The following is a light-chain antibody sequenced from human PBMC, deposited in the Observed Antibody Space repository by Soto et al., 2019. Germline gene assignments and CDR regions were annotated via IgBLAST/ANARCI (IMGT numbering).Light chain of an antibody. Sequence: QSALTQPASVYGSPGQSITVSCTGTSSDIGDSNYVSWYQQHPGKAPKLVIYDVSNRPSGVSNRFSGSKSANTASLTISGLQAEDEADYYCSSFRSSSTSYVFGTGTKVTVL. J-gene: IGLJ1*01. V-gene: IGLV2-14*03. CDR3: SSFRSSSTSYV. CDR2: DVS. CDR1: SSDIGDSNY.